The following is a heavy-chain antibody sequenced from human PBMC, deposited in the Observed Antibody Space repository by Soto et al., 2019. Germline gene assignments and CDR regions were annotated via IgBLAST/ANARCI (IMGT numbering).Heavy chain of an antibody. Sequence: LSLTCTVSGDSISSGSYWGWIRQPPGEGPEWIASIYHGGTTLYNPSLKSRISISVDTSKNQFSLRLTSVTAADTATYYCARVHVMVVAGSTFDYWGRGTLVTVSS. V-gene: IGHV4-38-2*02. CDR2: IYHGGTT. CDR1: GDSISSGSY. J-gene: IGHJ4*03. D-gene: IGHD6-19*01. CDR3: ARVHVMVVAGSTFDY.